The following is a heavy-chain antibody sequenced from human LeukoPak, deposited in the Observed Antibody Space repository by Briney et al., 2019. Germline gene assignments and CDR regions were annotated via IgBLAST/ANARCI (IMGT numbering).Heavy chain of an antibody. V-gene: IGHV1-8*01. D-gene: IGHD6-13*01. J-gene: IGHJ4*02. CDR2: MNPNSGNT. Sequence: APVKVSCKASGYTFTSYDINWVRQATGQGLEWMGWMNPNSGNTGYAQKFQGRVTMTRNTSISTAYMELSSLRSEDTAVYYCARVEAAAGPGFDYWGQGTLVTVSS. CDR1: GYTFTSYD. CDR3: ARVEAAAGPGFDY.